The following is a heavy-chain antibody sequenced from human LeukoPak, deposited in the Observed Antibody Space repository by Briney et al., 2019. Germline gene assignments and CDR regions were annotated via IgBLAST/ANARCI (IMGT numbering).Heavy chain of an antibody. J-gene: IGHJ4*02. Sequence: PGGSLRLSCAASGFTFSNYGMHWVCQAPGKGLEWVAVIWHDGTNKYYADSVKGRFTISRDNSKNTLYLQVNSLRAEDTAVYYCARDRGSNDPIDYWGQGTLVTVSS. D-gene: IGHD2-15*01. CDR1: GFTFSNYG. CDR3: ARDRGSNDPIDY. V-gene: IGHV3-33*01. CDR2: IWHDGTNK.